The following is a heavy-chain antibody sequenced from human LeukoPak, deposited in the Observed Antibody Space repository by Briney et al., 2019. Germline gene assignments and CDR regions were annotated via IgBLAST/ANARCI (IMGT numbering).Heavy chain of an antibody. D-gene: IGHD2-15*01. Sequence: ASVKVSCKASGYTFTSYGISWVRQAPGQGLEWMGWISAYNGNTNYAQKLQGRVTMTTDTSTSTAYMELRSLRSDDTAVYYCARDGEAYCSGGSCLPRAWFYPWGQGTLVTVSS. CDR1: GYTFTSYG. V-gene: IGHV1-18*01. CDR3: ARDGEAYCSGGSCLPRAWFYP. J-gene: IGHJ5*02. CDR2: ISAYNGNT.